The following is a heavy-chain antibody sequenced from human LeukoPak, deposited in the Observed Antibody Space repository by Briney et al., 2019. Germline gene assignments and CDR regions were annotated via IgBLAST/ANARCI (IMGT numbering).Heavy chain of an antibody. V-gene: IGHV4-59*01. J-gene: IGHJ4*02. Sequence: SETLSLTCTVSGGSISTYYWNWIRQPPGKGLEWVGNIYYTGSTNYNPSLKSRVTLSIDTSKKQFSLGLTSVTAADTAVYYCARDAAGEIDYWGQGILVTVAS. CDR2: IYYTGST. CDR1: GGSISTYY. CDR3: ARDAAGEIDY. D-gene: IGHD6-19*01.